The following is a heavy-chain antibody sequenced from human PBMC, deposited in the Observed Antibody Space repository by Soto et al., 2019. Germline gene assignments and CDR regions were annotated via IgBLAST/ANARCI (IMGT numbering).Heavy chain of an antibody. CDR2: IRTRTNTYAT. Sequence: EVELVESGGGLVQPGGSLKLSCAASGFTFRDSAIHWVRQTSGTGLEWVGRIRTRTNTYATTYSPSVEGRFTISRDDSKNTAYLQMNSLKTEDTAVYYCTSSIFGVIITRNYWGQGTLVTVSS. J-gene: IGHJ4*02. D-gene: IGHD3-3*02. CDR1: GFTFRDSA. CDR3: TSSIFGVIITRNY. V-gene: IGHV3-73*01.